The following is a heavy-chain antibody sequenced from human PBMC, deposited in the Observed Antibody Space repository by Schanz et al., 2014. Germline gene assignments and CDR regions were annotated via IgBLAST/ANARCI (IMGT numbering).Heavy chain of an antibody. CDR1: GFTFSSYS. CDR2: ISTRSITT. J-gene: IGHJ5*02. D-gene: IGHD3-10*01. V-gene: IGHV3-48*01. Sequence: EVQLVESGGDLVQPGGSLRLSCAASGFTFSSYSMNWVRQTPGKGLEWVSYISTRSITTYYPASLKGRFTISRDDAKNSLYLQMINLTSEKAAVYACSRGEFGRLYPTWFDPWGQGTLVTVSS. CDR3: SRGEFGRLYPTWFDP.